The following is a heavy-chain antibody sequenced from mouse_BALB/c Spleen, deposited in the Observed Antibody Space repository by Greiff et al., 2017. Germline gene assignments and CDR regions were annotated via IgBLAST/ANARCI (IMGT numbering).Heavy chain of an antibody. D-gene: IGHD2-3*01. CDR1: GYTFTSYW. V-gene: IGHV1S22*01. CDR2: IYPGSGST. Sequence: LQQPGSELVRPGASVKLSCKASGYTFTSYWMHWVKQRPGQGLEWIGNIYPGSGSTNYDEKFKSKATLTVDTSSSTAYMQLSSLTSEDSAVYYCTPDGYAWFAYWGQGTLVTVSA. CDR3: TPDGYAWFAY. J-gene: IGHJ3*01.